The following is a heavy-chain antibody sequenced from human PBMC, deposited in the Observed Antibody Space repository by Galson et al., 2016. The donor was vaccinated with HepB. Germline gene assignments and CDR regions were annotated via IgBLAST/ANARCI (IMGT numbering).Heavy chain of an antibody. V-gene: IGHV3-23*01. CDR3: AKDHTGSTVGWSDGMDV. Sequence: SLRLSCAVSGFSFTTSTMNWVRQAPGRGLEWISGITGTGGGTYYADSVKGRFTISRDTSKNPLFLQLSSLRVEATAVYYCAKDHTGSTVGWSDGMDVWGQGTRVTVSS. D-gene: IGHD4-23*01. CDR2: ITGTGGGT. J-gene: IGHJ6*02. CDR1: GFSFTTST.